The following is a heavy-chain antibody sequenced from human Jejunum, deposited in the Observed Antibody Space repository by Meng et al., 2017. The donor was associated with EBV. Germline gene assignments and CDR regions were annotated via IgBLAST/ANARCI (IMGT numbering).Heavy chain of an antibody. D-gene: IGHD3-22*01. CDR1: GGSVSTASYY. Sequence: QVQLQESGPGRVKPSETLSLPCAVSGGSVSTASYYWSWIRQSPGKGLEWIGYIYYSGNTNYNPSLKSRATITVDTSKNQFSLKLSSVTAADTAVYYCARVVDYYERSGYPDFWGQGTLVTVSS. V-gene: IGHV4-61*01. CDR3: ARVVDYYERSGYPDF. CDR2: IYYSGNT. J-gene: IGHJ4*02.